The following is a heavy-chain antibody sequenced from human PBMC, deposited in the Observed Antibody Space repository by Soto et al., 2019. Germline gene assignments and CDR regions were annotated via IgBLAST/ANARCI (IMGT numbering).Heavy chain of an antibody. Sequence: QVQLVQSGAEVKKPGASVKVSCKASGYTFTRSGISWVRQAPGQGLEWMGWISTYNGDTNYAQTFQGRVTMTTDTSTSTAHMEVRSLRSADTAVYYCAREGVAPYYSYGMDVWGQGTPVTVSS. CDR3: AREGVAPYYSYGMDV. CDR1: GYTFTRSG. J-gene: IGHJ6*02. CDR2: ISTYNGDT. V-gene: IGHV1-18*01. D-gene: IGHD5-12*01.